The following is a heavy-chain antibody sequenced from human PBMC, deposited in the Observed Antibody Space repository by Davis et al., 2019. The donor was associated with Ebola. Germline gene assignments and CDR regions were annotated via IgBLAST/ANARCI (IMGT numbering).Heavy chain of an antibody. V-gene: IGHV3-7*01. CDR3: ARTAQGVIIT. D-gene: IGHD3-10*01. J-gene: IGHJ4*02. CDR1: GFTFSSYA. CDR2: IKQDGSEK. Sequence: GESLKIFCAASGFTFSSYAMSWVRQAPGKGLEWVANIKQDGSEKYYVDSVKGRFTISRDNAKNSLYLQMNSLRAEDTAVYYCARTAQGVIITWGQGTLVTVSS.